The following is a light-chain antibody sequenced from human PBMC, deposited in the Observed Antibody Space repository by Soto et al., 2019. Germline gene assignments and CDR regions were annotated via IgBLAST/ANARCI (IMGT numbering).Light chain of an antibody. CDR2: EDN. CDR1: SGSIGSSY. CDR3: QSYDTSNPLV. Sequence: NFMLTQPHSVSESPGKTVTISCTRSSGSIGSSYVQWYQQRPGSSPTTVIFEDNQRPTGVPVRFSGSIDSSSNSASLVISGLRTEDEAYYYCQSYDTSNPLVFGGGTQLTVL. V-gene: IGLV6-57*01. J-gene: IGLJ3*02.